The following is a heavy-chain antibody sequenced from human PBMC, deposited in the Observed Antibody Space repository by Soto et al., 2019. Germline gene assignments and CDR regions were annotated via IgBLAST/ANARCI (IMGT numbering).Heavy chain of an antibody. Sequence: QLQLQESGPGLVKPSETLSLTCTVSGGSISSSSYYWGWIRQPPGKGLEWIGSIYYSGSTYYNPSLKSRVTISVDTSKNQFSLKLSSVTAADTAVYYCARLALPGPYSSSWYPGGGHWFDPWGQGTLVTVSS. D-gene: IGHD6-13*01. V-gene: IGHV4-39*01. CDR1: GGSISSSSYY. J-gene: IGHJ5*02. CDR3: ARLALPGPYSSSWYPGGGHWFDP. CDR2: IYYSGST.